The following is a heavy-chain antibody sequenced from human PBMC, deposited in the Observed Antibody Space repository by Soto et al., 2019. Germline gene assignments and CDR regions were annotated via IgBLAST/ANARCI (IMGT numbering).Heavy chain of an antibody. CDR3: AGGSGSYRKNWFDP. D-gene: IGHD1-26*01. Sequence: QVQLQQWGAGLLKPSETLSLTCAVYGGSFSGYYWSWIRQPPGKGLEWIGEINHSGSTNYNPSLKSRATXXVXTCXNQFSLKLSSVTAADTAVYYCAGGSGSYRKNWFDPWGQGTLVTVSS. CDR2: INHSGST. J-gene: IGHJ5*02. CDR1: GGSFSGYY. V-gene: IGHV4-34*01.